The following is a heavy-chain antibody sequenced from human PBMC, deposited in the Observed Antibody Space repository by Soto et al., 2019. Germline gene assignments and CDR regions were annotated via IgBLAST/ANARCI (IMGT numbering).Heavy chain of an antibody. V-gene: IGHV3-23*01. CDR3: AKRSPVSTYYFDY. CDR1: GFSFSSYG. Sequence: EVQLLESGGDLVQPGGSLRLSCAASGFSFSSYGMSWVRQAPGKGLEWVSSISGGGGTTYYADSVKGRFTISRDNSKNTLYLQMNSLKVEYTAVYYCAKRSPVSTYYFDYWGQGTLVTVSS. J-gene: IGHJ4*02. CDR2: ISGGGGTT.